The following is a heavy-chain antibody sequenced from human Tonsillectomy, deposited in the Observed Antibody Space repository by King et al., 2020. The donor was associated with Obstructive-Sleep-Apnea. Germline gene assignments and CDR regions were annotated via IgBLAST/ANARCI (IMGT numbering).Heavy chain of an antibody. J-gene: IGHJ4*02. CDR3: ALVAGDSSGYYSGYFDY. CDR2: ISGSGGST. D-gene: IGHD3-22*01. V-gene: IGHV3-23*04. CDR1: GFTFSSYA. Sequence: VQLVESGGGLVQPGGSLRLSCAASGFTFSSYAMSWVRQAPGKGLEWVSAISGSGGSTYYADSVKGRFTISRDNSKNTLYLQMNSLRAEDTAVYYCALVAGDSSGYYSGYFDYWGQGTLVTVSS.